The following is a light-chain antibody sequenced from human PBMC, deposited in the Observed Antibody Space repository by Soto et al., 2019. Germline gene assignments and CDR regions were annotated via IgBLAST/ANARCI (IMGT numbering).Light chain of an antibody. CDR3: QQYNFYPLT. Sequence: DFQMTQSPSTLSASVGDRVTITCRASQSISSWLAWYQQKPGKAPKLLIYKASSLESGVPSRFSGSGSGTEFTLTISTLRPDDFASYYCQQYNFYPLTFGGGTKVDIK. CDR1: QSISSW. J-gene: IGKJ4*01. CDR2: KAS. V-gene: IGKV1-5*03.